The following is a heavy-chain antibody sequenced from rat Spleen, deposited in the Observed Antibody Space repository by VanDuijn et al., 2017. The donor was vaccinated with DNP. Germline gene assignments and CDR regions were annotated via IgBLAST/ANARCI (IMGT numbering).Heavy chain of an antibody. CDR1: GFTFSSSP. Sequence: EVQLVESGGGLVQPGRSMKLSCAASGFTFSSSPMAWVRQAPTKGLEWVASISTNGSDTYYRDSVKGRFTISRNIARSSLYLQMDSLRSDDTATYYCARTNSYIYEYWGQGVMVTVSS. V-gene: IGHV5-46*01. CDR3: ARTNSYIYEY. J-gene: IGHJ2*01. D-gene: IGHD1-2*01. CDR2: ISTNGSDT.